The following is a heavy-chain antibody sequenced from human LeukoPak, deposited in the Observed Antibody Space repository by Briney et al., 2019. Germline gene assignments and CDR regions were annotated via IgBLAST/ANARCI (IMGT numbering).Heavy chain of an antibody. D-gene: IGHD6-19*01. CDR1: GGTFSSYA. J-gene: IGHJ4*02. V-gene: IGHV1-69*06. CDR3: ARDSSPSGYSSGRFDY. Sequence: SVKVSCKASGGTFSSYAISWVRQAPGQGLEWMGGIIPIFGTANYAQKFQGRVTITADKSTSTAYMELSSLRSEDTAVYYCARDSSPSGYSSGRFDYWGQGTLVTVSS. CDR2: IIPIFGTA.